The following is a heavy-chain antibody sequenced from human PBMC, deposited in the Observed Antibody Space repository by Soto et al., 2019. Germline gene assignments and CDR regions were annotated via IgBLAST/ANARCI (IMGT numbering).Heavy chain of an antibody. CDR3: ARDRGYYRFDP. V-gene: IGHV1-69*13. J-gene: IGHJ5*02. Sequence: SLKVSCKSSGGTFSSYAIIWVRQAPGQGLEWMGGIIPIFGTANYAQKFQGRVTITADESTSTAYMELSSLRSEDTAVYYCARDRGYYRFDPWGQGTLVTVSS. D-gene: IGHD3-22*01. CDR1: GGTFSSYA. CDR2: IIPIFGTA.